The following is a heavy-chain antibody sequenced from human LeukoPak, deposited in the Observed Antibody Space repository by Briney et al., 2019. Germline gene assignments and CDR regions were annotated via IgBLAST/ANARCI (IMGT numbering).Heavy chain of an antibody. J-gene: IGHJ4*02. CDR1: GFPFSSYW. D-gene: IGHD2-21*02. V-gene: IGHV3-74*01. CDR3: ARGDAFRPFDY. Sequence: GGSLRLSCAASGFPFSSYWMHWVRQAPGKGPVWVSRISSDGSSTGYADSVKGRFTISRDNAKNTLYLQMNSLRAGDMAVYYCARGDAFRPFDYWGQGTLVTVSS. CDR2: ISSDGSST.